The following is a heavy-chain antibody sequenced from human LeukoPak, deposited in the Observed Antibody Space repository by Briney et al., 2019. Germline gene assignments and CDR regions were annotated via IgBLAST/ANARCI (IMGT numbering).Heavy chain of an antibody. V-gene: IGHV1-69*04. J-gene: IGHJ3*02. D-gene: IGHD3-22*01. CDR3: ARAPYYYDSSARPDAFDI. Sequence: GSSVKVSCKASGGTFSSYAISWVRQAPGQGLEWMGRIIPILGIANYAQKFQGRVTITADKSTSTAYMELSSLRSEDTAVYYCARAPYYYDSSARPDAFDIWGQGTMVTVSS. CDR1: GGTFSSYA. CDR2: IIPILGIA.